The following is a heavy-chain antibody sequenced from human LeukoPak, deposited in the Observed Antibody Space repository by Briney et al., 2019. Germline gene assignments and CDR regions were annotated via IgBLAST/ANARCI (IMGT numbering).Heavy chain of an antibody. J-gene: IGHJ4*02. D-gene: IGHD3-22*01. V-gene: IGHV4-39*07. CDR2: IYYSGST. CDR3: ARGEWNYYDSSGYYYGGVYFDY. CDR1: GGSISSSSYY. Sequence: SETLSLTCTVSGGSISSSSYYWGWIRQPPGKGLEWIGSIYYSGSTYYNPSLKSRVTMSVDTSKNQFSLKLSSVTAADTAVYYCARGEWNYYDSSGYYYGGVYFDYWGQGTLVTVSS.